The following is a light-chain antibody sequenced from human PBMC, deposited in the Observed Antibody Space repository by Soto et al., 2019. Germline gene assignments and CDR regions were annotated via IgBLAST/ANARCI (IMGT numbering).Light chain of an antibody. CDR2: GAS. V-gene: IGKV3-11*01. J-gene: IGKJ5*01. CDR1: QVVNTY. CDR3: QQRSSSPSIT. Sequence: EIVLTQSPAALSLSPGQRAPLSCRVRQVVNTYLVWYQHRPGQAPRVLIYGASHRASGIPARFSGSGSGTDFTLTISRLEPEDAALYYCQQRSSSPSITFGQGTRLEIK.